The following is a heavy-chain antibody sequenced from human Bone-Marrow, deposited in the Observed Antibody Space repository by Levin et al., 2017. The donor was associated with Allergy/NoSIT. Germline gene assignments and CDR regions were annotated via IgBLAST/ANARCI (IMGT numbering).Heavy chain of an antibody. J-gene: IGHJ4*02. CDR1: GFTFSNSA. CDR2: INGNGGST. Sequence: GGSLRLSCAASGFTFSNSAMHWVRQAPGKGLEYVSSINGNGGSTYYASSVQGRFAISRDNSKNTLFLQMGSLRAEDMAVYYCARTPADYGAYDYWGQGTLVTVSS. D-gene: IGHD4-17*01. CDR3: ARTPADYGAYDY. V-gene: IGHV3-64*01.